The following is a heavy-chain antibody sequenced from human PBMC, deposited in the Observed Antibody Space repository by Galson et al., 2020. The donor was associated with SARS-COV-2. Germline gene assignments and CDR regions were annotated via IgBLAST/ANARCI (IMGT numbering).Heavy chain of an antibody. CDR1: GGSLSGYY. V-gene: IGHV4-34*01. CDR2: INHSGST. D-gene: IGHD3-3*01. J-gene: IGHJ4*02. Sequence: SKTLSLTCAVYGGSLSGYYWSWIRQPPGKGLEWNGEINHSGSTNYNPSLTSRVTISVDTSKNQFSLKLSSVTAANTAVYYCARRLYDFWSGYYSLDYWGQGTLVTVSS. CDR3: ARRLYDFWSGYYSLDY.